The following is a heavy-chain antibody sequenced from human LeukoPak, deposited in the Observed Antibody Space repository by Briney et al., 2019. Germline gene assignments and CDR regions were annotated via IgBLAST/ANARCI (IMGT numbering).Heavy chain of an antibody. J-gene: IGHJ4*02. Sequence: PGGSLRLSCAASGFTFSSYAMSWVRQAPGKGLEWVSAISGSGGSTYYADSVKGRFTISRDNSKNTLYLQRNSLRAEDTAVYYCAKVSLLEWFLRSEYFDYWGRGTLVTVSS. CDR3: AKVSLLEWFLRSEYFDY. CDR2: ISGSGGST. D-gene: IGHD3-3*01. V-gene: IGHV3-23*01. CDR1: GFTFSSYA.